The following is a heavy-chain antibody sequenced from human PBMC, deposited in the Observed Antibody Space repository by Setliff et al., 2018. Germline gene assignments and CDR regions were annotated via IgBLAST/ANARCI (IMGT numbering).Heavy chain of an antibody. J-gene: IGHJ6*03. CDR2: IYTSWST. V-gene: IGHV4-61*09. CDR3: ARMGGFLYMDV. D-gene: IGHD3-3*01. CDR1: GDSISSRTYY. Sequence: PSETLSLTCTVSGDSISSRTYYWSWIRQPAGKGLEWIGHIYTSWSTIYNPSLKSRLTISLDTSKNQFSLNLSSVTAADTAVYYCARMGGFLYMDVWGKGTTVTVSS.